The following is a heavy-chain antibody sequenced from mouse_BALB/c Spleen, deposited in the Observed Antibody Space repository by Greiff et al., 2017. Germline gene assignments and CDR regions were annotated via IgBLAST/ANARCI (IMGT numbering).Heavy chain of an antibody. CDR1: GFTFSSFG. V-gene: IGHV5-17*02. CDR2: ISSGSSTI. D-gene: IGHD2-1*01. J-gene: IGHJ3*01. CDR3: ARDGNYDVFAY. Sequence: EVNVVESGGGLVQPGGSRKLSCAASGFTFSSFGMHWVRQAPEKGLEWVAYISSGSSTIYYADTVKGRFTISRDNPKNTLFLQMTSLRSEDTAMYYCARDGNYDVFAYWGQGTLVTVSA.